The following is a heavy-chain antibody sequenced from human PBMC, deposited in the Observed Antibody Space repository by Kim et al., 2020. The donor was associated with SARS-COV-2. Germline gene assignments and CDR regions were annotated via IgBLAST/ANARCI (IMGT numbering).Heavy chain of an antibody. Sequence: GGSLRLSCAASGFTFSSYWMHWVRQAPGKGLVWVSRINSDGSSTSYADSVKGRFTISRDNAKNTLYLQMNSLRAEDTAVYYCARDPSSVVPAANPEIDYWGQGTLVTVSS. J-gene: IGHJ4*02. CDR1: GFTFSSYW. CDR3: ARDPSSVVPAANPEIDY. CDR2: INSDGSST. V-gene: IGHV3-74*01. D-gene: IGHD2-2*01.